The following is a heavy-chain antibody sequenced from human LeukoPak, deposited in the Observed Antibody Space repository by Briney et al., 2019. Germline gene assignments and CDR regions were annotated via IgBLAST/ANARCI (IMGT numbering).Heavy chain of an antibody. Sequence: GGTLRLSCAASGFTFSSYGMSWVRQAPGKGLEWVSAISGSGGNTYYADSVGGRFTISRDNSKNTLYLQVNSLRAEDTAVYYCAKLLNDYGDYYFDYWGQGTLVTVSS. V-gene: IGHV3-23*01. J-gene: IGHJ4*02. D-gene: IGHD4-17*01. CDR3: AKLLNDYGDYYFDY. CDR2: ISGSGGNT. CDR1: GFTFSSYG.